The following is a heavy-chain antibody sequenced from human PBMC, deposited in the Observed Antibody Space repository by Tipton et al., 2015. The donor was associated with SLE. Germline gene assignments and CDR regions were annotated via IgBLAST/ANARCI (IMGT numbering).Heavy chain of an antibody. J-gene: IGHJ4*02. CDR2: INNDGSGA. CDR3: ARDGIPTVTLDY. D-gene: IGHD4-11*01. CDR1: GFTFSNYW. V-gene: IGHV3-74*01. Sequence: GSLRLSCAASGFTFSNYWMHWVRQVPGKGLEWVSRINNDGSGASYAYSVKGRFTISKDHAKNTLYLQMNSLRAEDTAVYYCARDGIPTVTLDYWGQGTLVTVSS.